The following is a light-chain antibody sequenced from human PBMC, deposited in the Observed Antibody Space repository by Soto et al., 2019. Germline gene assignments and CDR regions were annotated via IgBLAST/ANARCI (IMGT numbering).Light chain of an antibody. J-gene: IGLJ1*01. CDR1: SSDVGSYNL. CDR2: EVS. Sequence: QSVLTQPASGYGSPGQSITISCTGTSSDVGSYNLVSWYQQHPGKAPKLMIYEVSKRPSGVSNRFSGSKSGNTASLTISGLQAEDEADYYCCSYAGSSTSYVFGTGTKVTV. CDR3: CSYAGSSTSYV. V-gene: IGLV2-23*02.